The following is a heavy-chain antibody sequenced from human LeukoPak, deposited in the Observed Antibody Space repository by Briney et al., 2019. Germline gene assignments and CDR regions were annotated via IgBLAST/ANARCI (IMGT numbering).Heavy chain of an antibody. CDR2: IYTSGST. Sequence: SETLSLTCTVSGGSISSYYLSWIRQPAGKGLEWIGRIYTSGSTGYNPPLKSRVTMSVDTSKNQFSLKLSSVTAADTAVYYCARVDLRAAYFDYWGQGTLVTVSS. D-gene: IGHD2-15*01. J-gene: IGHJ4*02. CDR3: ARVDLRAAYFDY. CDR1: GGSISSYY. V-gene: IGHV4-4*07.